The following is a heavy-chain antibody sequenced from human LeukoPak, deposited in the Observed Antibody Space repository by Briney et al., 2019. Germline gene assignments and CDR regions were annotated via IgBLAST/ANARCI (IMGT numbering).Heavy chain of an antibody. D-gene: IGHD1-26*01. Sequence: PGGSLRLSCAASGFTFSGYAMSWVRQTPGKGLEWVSAIGGSGGSTYYADSVKGRFTISRDNSKNTLYLQMNSLRAEDTAVYYCAKGSIVGADYWGQGTLVTVSS. CDR3: AKGSIVGADY. CDR1: GFTFSGYA. J-gene: IGHJ4*02. V-gene: IGHV3-23*01. CDR2: IGGSGGST.